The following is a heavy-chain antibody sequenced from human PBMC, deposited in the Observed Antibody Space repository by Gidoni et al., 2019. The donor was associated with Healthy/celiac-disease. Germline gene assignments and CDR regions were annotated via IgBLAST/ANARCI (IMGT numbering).Heavy chain of an antibody. Sequence: EVQLVESGGGLVQPGGSLNLSCAASGFTFSGSAMHWVRQASGKGLEWVGRIRSKANSYATAYAASVKGRFTISRDDSKNTAYLQMNSLKTEDTAVYYCTRHSPIQPFDYWGQGTLVTVSS. CDR1: GFTFSGSA. V-gene: IGHV3-73*02. CDR2: IRSKANSYAT. CDR3: TRHSPIQPFDY. J-gene: IGHJ4*02. D-gene: IGHD5-18*01.